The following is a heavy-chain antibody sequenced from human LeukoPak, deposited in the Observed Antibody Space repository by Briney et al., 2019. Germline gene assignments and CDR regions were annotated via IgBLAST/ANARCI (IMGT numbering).Heavy chain of an antibody. CDR1: GFTFSSYA. Sequence: PGGSLRLSCAASGFTFSSYAMSWVRQAPGKGLEWVSGISWNSGSIGYADSVKGRFTISRDNAKNSLYLQMNSLRAEDTALYYCAKDSLAKWEQLFSWYFDLWGRGTLVTVSS. D-gene: IGHD1-26*01. CDR3: AKDSLAKWEQLFSWYFDL. V-gene: IGHV3-9*01. CDR2: ISWNSGSI. J-gene: IGHJ2*01.